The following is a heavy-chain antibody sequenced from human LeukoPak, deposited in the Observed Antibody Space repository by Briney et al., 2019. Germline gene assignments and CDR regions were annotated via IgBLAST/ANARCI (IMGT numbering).Heavy chain of an antibody. J-gene: IGHJ3*02. D-gene: IGHD3-3*01. V-gene: IGHV4-34*01. Sequence: SETLSLTCAVYGGSFSGYYWSWIRQPPGKGLEWIGEINHSGSTNYNPSLKSRVTISVGTSKNQFSLKLSSVTAADTAVYYCARDPPFSFGAFDIWGQGTMVTVSS. CDR2: INHSGST. CDR3: ARDPPFSFGAFDI. CDR1: GGSFSGYY.